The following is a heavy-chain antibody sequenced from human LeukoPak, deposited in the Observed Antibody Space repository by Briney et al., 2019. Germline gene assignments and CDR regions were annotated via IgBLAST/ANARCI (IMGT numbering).Heavy chain of an antibody. J-gene: IGHJ4*02. CDR1: GGSFSGYY. Sequence: SETLSLTCAVYGGSFSGYYWSWIRQPPGKGLEWIGEINHSGSTNYDPSLKSRVTISVDTSKKQFSLKLSSVTAADTAVYYCARGLSAVVYWGQGTLVTVSS. D-gene: IGHD3-16*02. V-gene: IGHV4-34*01. CDR2: INHSGST. CDR3: ARGLSAVVY.